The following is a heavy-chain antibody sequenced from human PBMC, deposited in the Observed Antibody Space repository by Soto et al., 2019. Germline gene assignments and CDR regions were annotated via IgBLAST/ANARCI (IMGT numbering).Heavy chain of an antibody. Sequence: GGSLRLSCAASGFTVSSYEMDWVRQAPGKGLEWVAYISISGGTIYYGDSVEGRFTISRDNADNSLYLQMNSLRAEDTAVYYCTKGKSVINSGYDAFDIWGRGTVVTVSS. CDR3: TKGKSVINSGYDAFDI. CDR1: GFTVSSYE. J-gene: IGHJ3*02. V-gene: IGHV3-48*03. D-gene: IGHD5-12*01. CDR2: ISISGGTI.